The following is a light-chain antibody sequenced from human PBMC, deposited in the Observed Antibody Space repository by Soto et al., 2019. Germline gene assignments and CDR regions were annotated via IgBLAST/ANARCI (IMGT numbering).Light chain of an antibody. CDR1: QSVSSDY. J-gene: IGKJ1*01. CDR2: GAF. Sequence: ENMLTQSPGTLSLSPGDRVTLTCRSSQSVSSDYLAWYQQKPGQAPRLLIFGAFSRATGIPDRFSGSGSGTDFTLTISRLEPEDFAVYYCQQYGSTPRTFGQGTKVDIK. V-gene: IGKV3-20*01. CDR3: QQYGSTPRT.